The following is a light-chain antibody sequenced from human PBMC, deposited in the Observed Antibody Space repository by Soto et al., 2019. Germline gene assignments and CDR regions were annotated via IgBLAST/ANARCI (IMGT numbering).Light chain of an antibody. J-gene: IGLJ2*01. V-gene: IGLV1-44*01. Sequence: QSVLTQPSSVSGTPGQTVTISCSGTSSNIGTNTVNWYRQVPGTAPKLLIFNDNVRPSGVPGRFSGSRSGTSASLAISGLQSEDEADYYCAAWDGSLNVVLLGGGTKVTVL. CDR2: NDN. CDR1: SSNIGTNT. CDR3: AAWDGSLNVVL.